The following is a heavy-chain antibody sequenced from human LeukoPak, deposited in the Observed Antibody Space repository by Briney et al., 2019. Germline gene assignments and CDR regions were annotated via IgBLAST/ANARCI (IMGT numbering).Heavy chain of an antibody. CDR1: GFTFSRYT. J-gene: IGHJ4*02. CDR2: ISGTRNFI. V-gene: IGHV3-21*06. CDR3: ARVINGYIDY. Sequence: PGESLRLSCAASGFTFSRYTIHWVRQTTGRGLEWVSSISGTRNFIFYAESLKGRFTISRDNANNSVHLQMDTLRAEDTAVYYCARVINGYIDYWGQGTLVTVSS. D-gene: IGHD2-8*01.